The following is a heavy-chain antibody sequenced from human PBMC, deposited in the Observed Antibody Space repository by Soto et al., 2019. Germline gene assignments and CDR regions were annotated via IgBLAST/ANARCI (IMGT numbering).Heavy chain of an antibody. V-gene: IGHV4-59*08. CDR1: GGSISSYY. Sequence: QVQLQESGPRLVKPSETLSLTCTVSGGSISSYYWSWIRQPPGKGLEWIGYIYYSGSTNYNPSLKSRVTISVDTSKNQFSLKLSSVTAADTAVYYCARRWGSAADYWGQGTLVTVSS. CDR3: ARRWGSAADY. J-gene: IGHJ4*02. D-gene: IGHD2-15*01. CDR2: IYYSGST.